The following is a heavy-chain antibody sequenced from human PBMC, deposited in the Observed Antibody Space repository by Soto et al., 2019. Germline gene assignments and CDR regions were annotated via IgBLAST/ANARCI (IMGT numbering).Heavy chain of an antibody. D-gene: IGHD2-2*01. CDR3: ARARIVVVPAAMRGAWFDP. CDR1: GDSVSSNSAS. J-gene: IGHJ5*02. V-gene: IGHV6-1*01. Sequence: SQTLSLTCAISGDSVSSNSASWNWIRQSQSRGLEWLGRTYYRSKWYNDYAVSVKSRITINPDTSKNQFSLQLNSVTPEDTAVYYCARARIVVVPAAMRGAWFDPWGQGTLVTVSS. CDR2: TYYRSKWYN.